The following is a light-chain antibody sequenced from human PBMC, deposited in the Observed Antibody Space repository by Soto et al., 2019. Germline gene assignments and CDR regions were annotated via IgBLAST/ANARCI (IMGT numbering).Light chain of an antibody. CDR3: QQYGSSRWT. J-gene: IGKJ1*01. CDR1: QSVSSTY. CDR2: GAS. Sequence: EIVLTQSPDTLSLFPGERATLSCRASQSVSSTYLAWYQQKLGQAPRLLIFGASSRATGIPDRFSGSGYGTDFTLTISRLEPEDFAVYYCQQYGSSRWTFGQGTKVEIK. V-gene: IGKV3-20*01.